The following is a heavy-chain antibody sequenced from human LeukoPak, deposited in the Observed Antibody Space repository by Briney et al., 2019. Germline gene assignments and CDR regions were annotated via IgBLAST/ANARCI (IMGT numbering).Heavy chain of an antibody. CDR2: IYYNGST. D-gene: IGHD6-19*01. V-gene: IGHV4-39*01. CDR3: ARHFEWLAPPDDF. J-gene: IGHJ4*02. Sequence: HSETLSLTCTVSGGSIGSSSSYWGWIRHPPGKGLEWIGSIYYNGSTYYNPSLKSRVTISVDTSRNQFSLKLSSVTAADTAVFYCARHFEWLAPPDDFWGQGTLVTVSS. CDR1: GGSIGSSSSY.